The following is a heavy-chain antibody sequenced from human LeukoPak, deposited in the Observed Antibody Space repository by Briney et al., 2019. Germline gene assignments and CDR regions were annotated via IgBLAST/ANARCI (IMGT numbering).Heavy chain of an antibody. CDR2: IIPIFGTA. Sequence: GGSLRLSCAASGFTFSSYAISWVRQAPGQGLEWMGGIIPIFGTANYAQKFQGRVTITADESTSTAYMELSSLRSEDTAVYYCARVVAGYSSSYYFDYWGQGTLVTVSS. CDR1: GFTFSSYA. D-gene: IGHD6-6*01. V-gene: IGHV1-69*01. CDR3: ARVVAGYSSSYYFDY. J-gene: IGHJ4*02.